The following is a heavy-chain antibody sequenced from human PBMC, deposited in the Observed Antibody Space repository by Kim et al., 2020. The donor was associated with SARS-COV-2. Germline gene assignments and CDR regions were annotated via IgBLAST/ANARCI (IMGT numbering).Heavy chain of an antibody. V-gene: IGHV4-4*07. CDR1: GTSISSYY. J-gene: IGHJ4*02. CDR3: ASSGTTDLSLLVH. CDR2: LYTSGST. Sequence: SETLSLTCTVSGTSISSYYWSWIRQPAGKGLEWIGRLYTSGSTNYNPSLKSRVTMSVDTSKYQFSLKLSSVPAADTAVYYCASSGTTDLSLLVHWGQGTLVTVSS. D-gene: IGHD1-7*01.